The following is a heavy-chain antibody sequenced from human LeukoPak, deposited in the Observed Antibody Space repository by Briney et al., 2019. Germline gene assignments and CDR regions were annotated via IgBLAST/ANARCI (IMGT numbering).Heavy chain of an antibody. Sequence: SETLSLTCTVSGGSISSYYWSWIRQPAGKGLEWIGRIYSSGSTNYNASLKSRVTMSVDTSKNQVSLKLSSVTAADTAVYYCARGAGYSGSYQYYFDYWGQGTLVTVSS. J-gene: IGHJ4*02. D-gene: IGHD1-26*01. CDR2: IYSSGST. V-gene: IGHV4-4*07. CDR3: ARGAGYSGSYQYYFDY. CDR1: GGSISSYY.